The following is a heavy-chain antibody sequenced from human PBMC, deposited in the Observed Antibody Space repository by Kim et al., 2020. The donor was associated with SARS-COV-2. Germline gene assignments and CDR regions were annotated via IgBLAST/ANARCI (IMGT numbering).Heavy chain of an antibody. Sequence: GGSLRLSCAASGFTFSSYSMNWVRKAPGKGLEWVSSISSSGRYIYYADSVKGRFTVSRDNAENSLYLQMNSLRAEDTAVYYCARDQDKSSSWYNYWGLGTLVTVSS. D-gene: IGHD6-13*01. CDR3: ARDQDKSSSWYNY. V-gene: IGHV3-21*01. J-gene: IGHJ4*02. CDR1: GFTFSSYS. CDR2: ISSSGRYI.